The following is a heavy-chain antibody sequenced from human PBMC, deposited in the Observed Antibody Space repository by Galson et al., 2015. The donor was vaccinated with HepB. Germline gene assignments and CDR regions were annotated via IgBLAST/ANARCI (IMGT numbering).Heavy chain of an antibody. CDR1: GFSFRDYF. V-gene: IGHV3-11*01. CDR3: AREKSGNFYTFDS. CDR2: ISTSGSA. D-gene: IGHD1-26*01. Sequence: SLRLSCAVSGFSFRDYFMSWIRQTPGKGLEWVSYISTSGSAKYAENVKGRFTISRDSAGNSLHLQMRSLTVEDTAIYYCAREKSGNFYTFDSWGQGTLVTVST. J-gene: IGHJ4*02.